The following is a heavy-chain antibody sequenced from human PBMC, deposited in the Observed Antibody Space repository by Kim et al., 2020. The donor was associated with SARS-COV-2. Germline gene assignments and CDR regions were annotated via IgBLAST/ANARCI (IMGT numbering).Heavy chain of an antibody. V-gene: IGHV3-30*04. Sequence: GGSLRLSCAASGFTFSSYAMHWVRQAPGKGLEWVAVISYDGSNKYYADSVKGRFTISRDNSKNTLYLQMNSLRAEDTAVYYCARDRGDISSGPHYGMDVWGQGTTVTVSS. CDR1: GFTFSSYA. CDR3: ARDRGDISSGPHYGMDV. J-gene: IGHJ6*02. D-gene: IGHD3-22*01. CDR2: ISYDGSNK.